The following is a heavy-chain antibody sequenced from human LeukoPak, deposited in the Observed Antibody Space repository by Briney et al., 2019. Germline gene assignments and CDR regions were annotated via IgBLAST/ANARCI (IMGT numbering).Heavy chain of an antibody. V-gene: IGHV3-21*01. J-gene: IGHJ3*02. CDR1: GFTFSSYS. CDR2: ISSSSSYI. CDR3: ARVRGGSGSSYAADAFDI. D-gene: IGHD1-26*01. Sequence: GGSLRLSCAASGFTFSSYSMNWVRQAPGKGLEWVSSISSSSSYIYYADSVKGRFTISRDNAKSTLYLQMNSLRAEDTAVYYCARVRGGSGSSYAADAFDIWGQGTMVTVSS.